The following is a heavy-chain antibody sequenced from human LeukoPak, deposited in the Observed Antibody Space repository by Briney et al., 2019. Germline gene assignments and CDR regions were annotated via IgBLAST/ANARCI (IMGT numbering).Heavy chain of an antibody. D-gene: IGHD2-15*01. CDR2: INHSGST. CDR3: ATSYCSGCSCYSGWFDP. J-gene: IGHJ5*02. Sequence: SETLSLTCAVYGGSFSGYYWSWIRQPPGKGLEWIGEINHSGSTNYNPSLKSRVTISVDTSKNQFSLKLSSVTAADTAVYYCATSYCSGCSCYSGWFDPWGQGTLVTVSS. V-gene: IGHV4-34*01. CDR1: GGSFSGYY.